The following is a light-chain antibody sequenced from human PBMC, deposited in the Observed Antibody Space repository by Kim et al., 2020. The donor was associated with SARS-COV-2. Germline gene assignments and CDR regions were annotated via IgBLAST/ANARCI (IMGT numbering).Light chain of an antibody. V-gene: IGKV1-39*01. Sequence: DIQLTQSPSSLSASVGDRVTITCRASQTITTCLNWYQQKPGKAPKLLIYGASSLQSGVPLRFSGSGSGSDFTLTISSLQPEDFATYYCQQFNNYPRTFGQGTKLEI. CDR3: QQFNNYPRT. CDR1: QTITTC. J-gene: IGKJ2*01. CDR2: GAS.